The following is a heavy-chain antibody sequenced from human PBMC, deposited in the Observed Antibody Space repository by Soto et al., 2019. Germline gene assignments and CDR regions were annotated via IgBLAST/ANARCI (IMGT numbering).Heavy chain of an antibody. CDR3: VRQGFGAPHGRVDV. J-gene: IGHJ6*02. D-gene: IGHD3-10*01. CDR2: TYYRSKWYN. V-gene: IGHV6-1*01. Sequence: PAQTLSLTCAISGDSVSSNSASWNWMRQSPSRGLEWLGRTYYRSKWYNDYAVSVKSRITINPDTSKNQFSLQLTSVTATDTAVYYCVRQGFGAPHGRVDVWGQGTTVSVSS. CDR1: GDSVSSNSAS.